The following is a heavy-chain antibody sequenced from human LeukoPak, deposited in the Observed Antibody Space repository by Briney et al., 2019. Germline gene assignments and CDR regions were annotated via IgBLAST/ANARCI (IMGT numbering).Heavy chain of an antibody. J-gene: IGHJ6*02. CDR3: AREYYDFWSGYGAYYYYYGMDV. Sequence: GGSLRLSCAASGFTFSSYAMHWVRQAPGKGLEWVAVISYDGSNKYYADSVKGRFTISRDNSKNTLYLQMNSLRAEDTAVYYCAREYYDFWSGYGAYYYYYGMDVWGQGTTVTVSS. V-gene: IGHV3-30*04. D-gene: IGHD3-3*01. CDR2: ISYDGSNK. CDR1: GFTFSSYA.